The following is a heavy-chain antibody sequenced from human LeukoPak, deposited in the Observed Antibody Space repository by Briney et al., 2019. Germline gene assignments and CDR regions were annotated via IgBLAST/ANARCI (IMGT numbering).Heavy chain of an antibody. Sequence: GSLRLSCAASGFTFSSYWMSWVRQAPGKGLEWVANIKQDGSEKYYVDSLKGRFTVSRDNAKNSLYLQINSLRAGDTAVYYCARVGAARYYYYYMDVWGKGTTVTVSS. J-gene: IGHJ6*03. CDR3: ARVGAARYYYYYMDV. CDR1: GFTFSSYW. D-gene: IGHD2-15*01. V-gene: IGHV3-7*01. CDR2: IKQDGSEK.